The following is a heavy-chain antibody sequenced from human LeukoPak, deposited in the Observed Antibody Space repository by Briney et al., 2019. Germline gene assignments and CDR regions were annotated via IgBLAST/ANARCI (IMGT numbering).Heavy chain of an antibody. CDR3: AREGWGSSSWFDYYYYMDV. V-gene: IGHV3-48*01. D-gene: IGHD6-13*01. J-gene: IGHJ6*03. Sequence: AGSLRLSCAASGVSFSSYSMNWVRQPPGKGLEWVSYVSSSSSTIYYADSMKGRFTISRDNAKNSLYLQKNSPRAEDTAVYYCAREGWGSSSWFDYYYYMDVRGKGTTVTVSS. CDR1: GVSFSSYS. CDR2: VSSSSSTI.